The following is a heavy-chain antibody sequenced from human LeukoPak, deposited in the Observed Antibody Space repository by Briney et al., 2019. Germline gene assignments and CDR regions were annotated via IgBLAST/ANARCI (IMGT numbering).Heavy chain of an antibody. V-gene: IGHV3-21*01. D-gene: IGHD6-19*01. Sequence: PGGSLRLSCAASGFTFSSYSMNWVRQAPGKGLEWVSSISSSSSYIYYADSVKGRFTISRDNAKNSLYLQMNSLRAEDTAVYYCARDGAVAGYFDYWGQGTLVTVSS. J-gene: IGHJ4*02. CDR2: ISSSSSYI. CDR3: ARDGAVAGYFDY. CDR1: GFTFSSYS.